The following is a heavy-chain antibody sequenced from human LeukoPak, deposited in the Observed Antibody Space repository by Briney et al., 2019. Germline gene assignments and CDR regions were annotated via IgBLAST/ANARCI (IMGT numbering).Heavy chain of an antibody. J-gene: IGHJ4*02. V-gene: IGHV3-21*01. CDR1: GFTFSSYS. Sequence: GGSLRLSCAASGFTFSSYSMNWVRQAPGKGLEWVSSISSSSSYIYYADSVKGRFTISRDNAKNSLYLQMNSLRAEDTAVYYCAKGGGGGATYDYWGQGTLVTVSS. CDR2: ISSSSSYI. CDR3: AKGGGGGATYDY. D-gene: IGHD1-26*01.